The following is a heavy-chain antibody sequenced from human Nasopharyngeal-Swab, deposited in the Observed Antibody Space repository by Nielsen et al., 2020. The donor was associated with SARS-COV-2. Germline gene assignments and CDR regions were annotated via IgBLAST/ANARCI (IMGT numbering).Heavy chain of an antibody. J-gene: IGHJ5*02. D-gene: IGHD3-22*01. CDR1: GFLSSTYA. CDR2: ISYDGSSN. Sequence: GESLQISCAASGFLSSTYAMHWVRQAPGKGLEWVALISYDGSSNYYAHSVKGRFTISRDNSKNTLYLQMNSLRGEDTAVYYCARPARRGLNWFDPWGQGTLVTVSS. V-gene: IGHV3-30-3*01. CDR3: ARPARRGLNWFDP.